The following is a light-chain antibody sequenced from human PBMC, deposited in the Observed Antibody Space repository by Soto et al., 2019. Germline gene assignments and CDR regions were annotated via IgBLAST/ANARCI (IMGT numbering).Light chain of an antibody. CDR2: GAS. J-gene: IGKJ4*01. Sequence: EIVLTQSPGTLSLSPGERATLSCRASQSVSSSYLAWYQQKPGQAPRLLSYGASSRATGIPGRFSASGSGTDFTLTISRLEPEDFAVYYCQQYGSPLTFVGGTKVEIK. V-gene: IGKV3-20*01. CDR3: QQYGSPLT. CDR1: QSVSSSY.